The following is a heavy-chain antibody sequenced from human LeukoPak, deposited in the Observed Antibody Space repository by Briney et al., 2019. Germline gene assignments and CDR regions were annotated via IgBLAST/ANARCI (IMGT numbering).Heavy chain of an antibody. V-gene: IGHV3-30*03. CDR3: GRDLRVAVVRGGPDS. Sequence: PGRSLRPSCAASGFTFSSYGMHWVRQAPGKGLEWVAAISHEGTHIYYADSVKGRFTISRDNSESTLYVQMNSLRAEDTAVYYCGRDLRVAVVRGGPDSWGQGTLVAVSS. J-gene: IGHJ4*02. D-gene: IGHD3-3*01. CDR2: ISHEGTHI. CDR1: GFTFSSYG.